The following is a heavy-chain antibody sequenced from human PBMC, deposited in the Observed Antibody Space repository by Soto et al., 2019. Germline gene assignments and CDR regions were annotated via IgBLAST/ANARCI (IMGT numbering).Heavy chain of an antibody. CDR1: GFTFSSYG. CDR2: ISYDGSNK. D-gene: IGHD6-19*01. V-gene: IGHV3-30*18. Sequence: QVQLVESGGGVVQPGRSLRLSCAASGFTFSSYGMHWVRQAPGKGLEWVAVISYDGSNKYYADSVKGRFTISRDNSKNTLYLQMNSLRAEDTAVYYCANGGPIAVAGLHLYFDYWGQGTLVTVSS. J-gene: IGHJ4*02. CDR3: ANGGPIAVAGLHLYFDY.